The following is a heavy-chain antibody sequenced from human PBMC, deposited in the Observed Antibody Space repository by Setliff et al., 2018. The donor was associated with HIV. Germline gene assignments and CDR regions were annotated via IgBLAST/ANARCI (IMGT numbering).Heavy chain of an antibody. D-gene: IGHD2-21*01. J-gene: IGHJ5*02. V-gene: IGHV1-18*01. Sequence: GASVKVSCKASGYNFVGYGINWLRQAPGQGLEWMGWINTYNGNTKYGQKFQGSVTMTTDTSTSTVYMELRNLRSDDTVVYFCARGGPARVALLYWFDPWGQGTLVTVSS. CDR3: ARGGPARVALLYWFDP. CDR2: INTYNGNT. CDR1: GYNFVGYG.